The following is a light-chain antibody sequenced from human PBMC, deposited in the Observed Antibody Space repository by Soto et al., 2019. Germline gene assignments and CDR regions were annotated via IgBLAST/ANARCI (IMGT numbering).Light chain of an antibody. CDR1: QSIAIY. V-gene: IGKV1-39*01. CDR2: AAS. J-gene: IGKJ1*01. CDR3: QQSYSTPT. Sequence: DIQLTQSPSSLSASVGDRVTIACRASQSIAIYLNWYQHKPGKAPKLLINAASTLQSGVPSRFSGSGSGTDFTLTISNLQPEDFVTYYCQQSYSTPTFGQGTKVEIK.